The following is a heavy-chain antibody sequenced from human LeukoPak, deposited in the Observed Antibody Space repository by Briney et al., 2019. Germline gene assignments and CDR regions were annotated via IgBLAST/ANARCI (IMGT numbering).Heavy chain of an antibody. V-gene: IGHV4-38-2*01. CDR3: ARHLSAAIPDY. CDR1: GYSISSGYY. J-gene: IGHJ4*02. D-gene: IGHD2-2*02. CDR2: IYPSGST. Sequence: PSETLSLTCAVSGYSISSGYYWGWIRQPPGKGLEWIGSIYPSGSTYYNPSLKSRVTISVDTSKNQFSLKLSSVTAADTAVYHCARHLSAAIPDYWGQGTLVTVSS.